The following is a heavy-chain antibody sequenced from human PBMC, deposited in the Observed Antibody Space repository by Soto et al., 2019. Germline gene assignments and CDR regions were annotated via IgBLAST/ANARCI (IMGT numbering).Heavy chain of an antibody. D-gene: IGHD2-15*01. J-gene: IGHJ4*02. Sequence: QVQLQESGPGLVKPSQTLSLTCTVSGGSISSGGYYWSWIRQHPGKGLEWIGYIYYSGSTYYNPSLKSRVTISLDTSKNQFSLKLSSVTAADTAVYYCARGNCSGGSCYPKTDFDLEYWGQGTLVTVSS. CDR1: GGSISSGGYY. CDR3: ARGNCSGGSCYPKTDFDLEY. CDR2: IYYSGST. V-gene: IGHV4-31*03.